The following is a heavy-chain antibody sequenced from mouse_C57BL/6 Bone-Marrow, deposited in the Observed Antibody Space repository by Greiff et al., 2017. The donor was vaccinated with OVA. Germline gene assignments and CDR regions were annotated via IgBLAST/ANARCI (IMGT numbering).Heavy chain of an antibody. CDR3: ARSGDYRYYYGSSPYFDY. Sequence: VKLQQSGAELAKPGASVKLSCKASGYTFTSYWMHWVKQRPGQGLEWIGYINPSSGYTKYNQKFKDKATLTADKSSSTAYMQLSSLTYEDSAVYYCARSGDYRYYYGSSPYFDYWGQGTTLTVSS. J-gene: IGHJ2*01. CDR2: INPSSGYT. D-gene: IGHD1-1*01. V-gene: IGHV1-7*01. CDR1: GYTFTSYW.